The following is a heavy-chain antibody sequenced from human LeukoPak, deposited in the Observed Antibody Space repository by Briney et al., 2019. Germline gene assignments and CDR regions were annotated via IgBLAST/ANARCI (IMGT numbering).Heavy chain of an antibody. CDR2: ISGSGGST. D-gene: IGHD2-2*01. J-gene: IGHJ5*02. CDR1: GFTFRSYA. V-gene: IGHV3-23*01. Sequence: GGSLRLSCAASGFTFRSYAMSWVRQAPGKGLEWVSAISGSGGSTYYADSVKGRFTISRDNSKNTLYLQMNSLRAEDTAVYYCAKDTVVVPAALFDPWGQGTLVTVSS. CDR3: AKDTVVVPAALFDP.